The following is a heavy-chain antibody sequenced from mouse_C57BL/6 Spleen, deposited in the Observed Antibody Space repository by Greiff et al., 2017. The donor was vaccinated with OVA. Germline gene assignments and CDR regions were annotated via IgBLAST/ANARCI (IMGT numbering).Heavy chain of an antibody. D-gene: IGHD4-1*01. J-gene: IGHJ3*01. Sequence: VKLQQSGAELVRPGASVTLSCKASGYTFTDYEMHWVKQTPVHGLEWIGAIDPETGGTAYNQKFKGKAILTADKSSSTAYMELRSLTSEDSAVYYCTRGKLAWFAYWGQGTLVTVSA. CDR2: IDPETGGT. CDR1: GYTFTDYE. CDR3: TRGKLAWFAY. V-gene: IGHV1-15*01.